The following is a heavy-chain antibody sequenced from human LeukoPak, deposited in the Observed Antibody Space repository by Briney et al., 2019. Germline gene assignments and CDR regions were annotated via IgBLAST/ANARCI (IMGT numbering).Heavy chain of an antibody. CDR2: ISSSSSYI. V-gene: IGHV3-21*01. J-gene: IGHJ4*02. CDR3: ARLRRYSSGLPDY. Sequence: GGSLRLSCAASGFTFSSYSMNWVRQAPGKGLEWVSSISSSSSYIYYADSVKGRFTISRDNAKNSLYLQMNSLRAEDTAVYYCARLRRYSSGLPDYWGQGTLVTVSS. D-gene: IGHD6-19*01. CDR1: GFTFSSYS.